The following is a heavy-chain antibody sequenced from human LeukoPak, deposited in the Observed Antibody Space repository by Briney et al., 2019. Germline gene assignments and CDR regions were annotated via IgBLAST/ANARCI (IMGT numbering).Heavy chain of an antibody. CDR3: ARHFTSFDY. CDR2: IYYSGST. CDR1: GGSISSSSYY. Sequence: PSETLSLTCTVSGGSISSSSYYWDWIRQPPGKGLEWIGSIYYSGSTYYNPSLKSRVTISVDPSKNQISLKLSSVTAADTAAYYCARHFTSFDYWGQGTLVTVSS. V-gene: IGHV4-39*01. J-gene: IGHJ4*02.